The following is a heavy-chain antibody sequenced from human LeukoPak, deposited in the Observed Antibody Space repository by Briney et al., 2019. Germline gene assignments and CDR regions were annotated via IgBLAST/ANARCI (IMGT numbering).Heavy chain of an antibody. CDR1: GGSISSHY. Sequence: PSETLSLTCTVSGGSISSHYWSWIRQPPGKGLEWIGYIYYSGSTNYNPSLKSRVTISVDTSKNQFSLKLSSVTAADTAVYYCASNSNHRPYYYYYMDVWGKGTTVTVSS. CDR3: ASNSNHRPYYYYYMDV. CDR2: IYYSGST. D-gene: IGHD2/OR15-2a*01. V-gene: IGHV4-59*11. J-gene: IGHJ6*03.